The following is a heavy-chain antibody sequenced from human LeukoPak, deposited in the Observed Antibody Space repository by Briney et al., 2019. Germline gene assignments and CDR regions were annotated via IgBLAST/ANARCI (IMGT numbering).Heavy chain of an antibody. CDR1: GFTFSSYA. Sequence: PGGSLRLSCAASGFTFSSYAMSWVRQAPGKGLEWVSAISGSGGSTYYADSVKGRFTISRDNSKNTLYLQMNSLRAGDTAVYYCAKDVLLWFGELKRGPSDYWGQGTLVTVSS. CDR3: AKDVLLWFGELKRGPSDY. J-gene: IGHJ4*02. V-gene: IGHV3-23*01. CDR2: ISGSGGST. D-gene: IGHD3-10*01.